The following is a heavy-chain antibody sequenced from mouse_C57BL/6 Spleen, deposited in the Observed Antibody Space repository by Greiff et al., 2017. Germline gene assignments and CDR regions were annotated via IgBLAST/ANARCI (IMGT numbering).Heavy chain of an antibody. D-gene: IGHD2-3*01. V-gene: IGHV5-9-1*02. J-gene: IGHJ3*01. Sequence: EVKVVESGEGLVKPGGSLKLSCAASGFTFSSYAMSWVRQTPEKRLEWVAYISSGGDSIYYADTVKGRFTISRDNARNTLYLQMSSLKSEDTAMYYCTRDRDGNSAWFADWGQGILVTVDA. CDR2: ISSGGDSI. CDR3: TRDRDGNSAWFAD. CDR1: GFTFSSYA.